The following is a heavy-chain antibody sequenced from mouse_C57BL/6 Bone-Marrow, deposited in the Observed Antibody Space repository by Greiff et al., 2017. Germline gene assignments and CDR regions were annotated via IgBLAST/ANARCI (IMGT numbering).Heavy chain of an antibody. V-gene: IGHV1-26*01. CDR2: INPNNGGT. J-gene: IGHJ3*01. CDR1: GYTFTDYY. CDR3: AREGINYYGGFAY. Sequence: VQLQQSGPELVKPGASVKISCKASGYTFTDYYMNWVKPSHGKSLEWIGDINPNNGGTSYNQKFKGKATLTVDKSSSTAYMELRSLTSEDSAVYYCAREGINYYGGFAYWGQGTLVTVSA. D-gene: IGHD1-2*01.